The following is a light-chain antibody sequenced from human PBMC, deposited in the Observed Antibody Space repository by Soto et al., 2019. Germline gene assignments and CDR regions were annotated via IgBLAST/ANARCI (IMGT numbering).Light chain of an antibody. CDR1: ETISTF. V-gene: IGKV1-39*01. Sequence: QMTQSPSALSASVRDRVTLTCRASETISTFLNWYQHKPGRAPKLLIYAASRLQSGVPSRFSGSGSGTDFTLTISRLEPEDFAVYYCQQYGSIPWTFGQGTKVDVK. CDR2: AAS. CDR3: QQYGSIPWT. J-gene: IGKJ1*01.